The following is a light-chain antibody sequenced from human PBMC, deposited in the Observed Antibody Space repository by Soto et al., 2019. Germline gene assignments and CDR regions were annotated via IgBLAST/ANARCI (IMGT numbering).Light chain of an antibody. V-gene: IGKV1-5*03. CDR2: KAS. Sequence: DIQMTQSPSTLSGSVGDRVTITCRASQTISSWLAWYQQKPGKAPKLLIYKASTLKSGVPSRFSDSGSGTEFTLTISSLQPDDFETYYCQHYNSYSEAFGQGTKVELK. CDR1: QTISSW. J-gene: IGKJ1*01. CDR3: QHYNSYSEA.